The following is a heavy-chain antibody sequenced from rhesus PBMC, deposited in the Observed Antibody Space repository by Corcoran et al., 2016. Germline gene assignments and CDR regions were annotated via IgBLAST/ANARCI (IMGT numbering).Heavy chain of an antibody. CDR1: GGSFSGCY. CDR3: ARFEGSYYGSGYFDY. CDR2: SSGSSWRS. J-gene: IGHJ4*01. D-gene: IGHD3-28*01. Sequence: QVQLQESGPGLVKPSENLSLTCSVSGGSFSGCYWGGIRQSPGQGLEWIGYSSGSSWRSYYHPYLKSRVTISTDTSKNQFSLKLSSVTAADTAVYYCARFEGSYYGSGYFDYWGQGVLVTVSS. V-gene: IGHV4-165*01.